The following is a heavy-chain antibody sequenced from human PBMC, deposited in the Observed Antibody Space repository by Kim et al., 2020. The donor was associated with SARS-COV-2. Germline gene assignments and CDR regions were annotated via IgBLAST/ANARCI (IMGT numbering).Heavy chain of an antibody. Sequence: GGSLRLSCAASGVTFGSYWMHWVRQAPGKGLVWVSRINSDGGSIDYADSVKGRFTISRDNAKNSLYLQMSSLRDEDAAVYYCASVLRIRPRSVFDFWGPGALVSVSS. V-gene: IGHV3-74*01. CDR3: ASVLRIRPRSVFDF. CDR1: GVTFGSYW. J-gene: IGHJ5*01. CDR2: INSDGGSI. D-gene: IGHD3-10*01.